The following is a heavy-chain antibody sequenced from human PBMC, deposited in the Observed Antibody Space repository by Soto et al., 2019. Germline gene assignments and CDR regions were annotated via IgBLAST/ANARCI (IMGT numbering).Heavy chain of an antibody. Sequence: VQLVESGGGVVQPGRSLRLSCAASGFTFSDYDMHWVRQAPGKGLEWVAVVSHDGRNTHHADSVKGRFTISRDSSKNTVSLEMTSLRAEDTAVYYCAKGGRQWLVTSDFNYWGQGALVTVSS. J-gene: IGHJ4*02. CDR1: GFTFSDYD. CDR3: AKGGRQWLVTSDFNY. D-gene: IGHD6-19*01. V-gene: IGHV3-30*18. CDR2: VSHDGRNT.